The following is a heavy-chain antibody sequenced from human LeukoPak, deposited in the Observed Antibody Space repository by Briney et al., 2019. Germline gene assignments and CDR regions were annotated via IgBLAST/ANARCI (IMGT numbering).Heavy chain of an antibody. Sequence: HPGGSLRLSCAASGFTFSSYAMSWVRQGPGKGLEWVSTITTSDGNTYYADSVKGRFTVSRDNSENTLYLQMNSLRAEDTAVYYCAKDGGLWVSAHWGDSWGRGTLVTVSS. J-gene: IGHJ4*02. CDR3: AKDGGLWVSAHWGDS. V-gene: IGHV3-23*01. CDR2: ITTSDGNT. D-gene: IGHD7-27*01. CDR1: GFTFSSYA.